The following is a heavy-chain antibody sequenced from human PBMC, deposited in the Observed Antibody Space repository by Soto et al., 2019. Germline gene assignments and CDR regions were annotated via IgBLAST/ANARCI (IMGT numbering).Heavy chain of an antibody. D-gene: IGHD1-26*01. CDR3: AKEGETYYYYYYGMDV. V-gene: IGHV3-30*18. CDR2: ISYDGSNK. J-gene: IGHJ6*02. Sequence: GGSLRLSCAASGFHFSSYGMHWVRQAPGKGLEWVAVISYDGSNKYYADSVKGRFTISRDNSKNTLYLQMNSLRAEDTAVYYCAKEGETYYYYYYGMDVWGQGTTVTVSS. CDR1: GFHFSSYG.